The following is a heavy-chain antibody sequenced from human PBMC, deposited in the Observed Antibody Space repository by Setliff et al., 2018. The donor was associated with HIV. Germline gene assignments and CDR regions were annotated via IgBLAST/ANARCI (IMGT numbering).Heavy chain of an antibody. Sequence: PSETLSLTCTVSAGSISGHYWPCIRQPPGKGLEWNGTIHYSGRSVYSPSLQSRVSISLDTSQNQFSLKLSSVTAADTAVYYCAIDASYSGSYFERAFDIWGQGTMVTVSS. CDR1: AGSISGHY. CDR3: AIDASYSGSYFERAFDI. J-gene: IGHJ3*02. D-gene: IGHD1-26*01. CDR2: IHYSGRS. V-gene: IGHV4-59*11.